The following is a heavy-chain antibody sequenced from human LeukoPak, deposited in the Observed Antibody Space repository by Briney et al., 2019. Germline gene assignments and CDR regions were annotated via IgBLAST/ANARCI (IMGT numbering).Heavy chain of an antibody. CDR1: GFTFSSYH. CDR2: IGGSGDTT. J-gene: IGHJ3*02. V-gene: IGHV3-23*01. D-gene: IGHD5-24*01. Sequence: PGGSLRLSCAASGFTFSSYHIDWVRQAPGKGLEWVSGIGGSGDTTYYADSVKGRCTISRDNPKNRVYLQMDSLRAEDTAVYYCAKRMATFGGPFDIWGQGTKLTVSS. CDR3: AKRMATFGGPFDI.